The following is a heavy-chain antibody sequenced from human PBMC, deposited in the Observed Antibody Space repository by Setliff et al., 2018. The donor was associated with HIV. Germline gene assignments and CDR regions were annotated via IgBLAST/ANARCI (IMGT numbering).Heavy chain of an antibody. Sequence: VASVKVSCKASGYTFTSYGISWVRQAPGQGLEWMGWISAYNGNTNYAQKLQGRVTMTTDTSTSTAYMELRSLRSDDTAVYYWARDGVCSGGSCYPAGLLDYWGQGTLVTVSS. CDR3: ARDGVCSGGSCYPAGLLDY. D-gene: IGHD2-15*01. J-gene: IGHJ4*02. CDR2: ISAYNGNT. V-gene: IGHV1-18*01. CDR1: GYTFTSYG.